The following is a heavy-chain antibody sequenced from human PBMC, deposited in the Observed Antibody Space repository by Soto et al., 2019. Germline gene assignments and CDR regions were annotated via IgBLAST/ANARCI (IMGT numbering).Heavy chain of an antibody. CDR2: IIPIFGTA. CDR1: GGTFSSYA. J-gene: IGHJ5*02. D-gene: IGHD2-15*01. Sequence: QVQLVQSGAEVKKPGSSVKVSCKASGGTFSSYAISWVRQAPGQGLEWMGGIIPIFGTANYAQKFQGRVTITAAESTCTAYMELRSLSSEDTAVYCCARDHYCSGGSCFWGGWFDPWGQGTLVTVSS. CDR3: ARDHYCSGGSCFWGGWFDP. V-gene: IGHV1-69*01.